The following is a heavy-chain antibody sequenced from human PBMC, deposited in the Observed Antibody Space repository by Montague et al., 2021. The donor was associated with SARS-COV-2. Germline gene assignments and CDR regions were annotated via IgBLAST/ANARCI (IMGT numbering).Heavy chain of an antibody. Sequence: SETLSLTCAVYGGSFSGYYWSWIRQPPGKGLGWIGEINHSGSTNYNPSLKSRVTISVDTSKNQFSLKLSSVTAADTAVYYCARGTKLTYYYDSSGYYPSGYWGQGTLVTVSS. J-gene: IGHJ4*02. D-gene: IGHD3-22*01. V-gene: IGHV4-34*01. CDR1: GGSFSGYY. CDR3: ARGTKLTYYYDSSGYYPSGY. CDR2: INHSGST.